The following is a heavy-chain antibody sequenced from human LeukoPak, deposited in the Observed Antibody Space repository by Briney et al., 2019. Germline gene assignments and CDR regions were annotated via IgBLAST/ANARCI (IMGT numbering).Heavy chain of an antibody. Sequence: GASVKVSCKASGGTFSSYAISWVRQAPGQGLEWMGGIIPIFGTANYAQKFQGRVTITADKSTSTAYMELSSLRSEDTAVYYCARDTFEQWPENDAFDIWGQGTMVTVSS. CDR3: ARDTFEQWPENDAFDI. CDR2: IIPIFGTA. D-gene: IGHD6-19*01. CDR1: GGTFSSYA. V-gene: IGHV1-69*06. J-gene: IGHJ3*02.